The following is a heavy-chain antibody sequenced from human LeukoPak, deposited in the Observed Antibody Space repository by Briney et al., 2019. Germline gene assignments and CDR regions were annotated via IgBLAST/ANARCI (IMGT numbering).Heavy chain of an antibody. CDR3: ARERGVGAFDY. D-gene: IGHD1-26*01. J-gene: IGHJ4*02. CDR1: GGSINNYY. Sequence: SETLSLTCTVSGGSINNYYWSWIRQPAGKGLEWIGRIYTSGSTNYNPSLKSRVTISVDTSKNQFSLKLSSVTAADTAVYYCARERGVGAFDYWGQGTLVTVSS. CDR2: IYTSGST. V-gene: IGHV4-4*07.